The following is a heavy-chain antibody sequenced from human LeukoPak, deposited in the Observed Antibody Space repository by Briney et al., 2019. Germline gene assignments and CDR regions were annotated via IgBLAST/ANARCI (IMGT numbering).Heavy chain of an antibody. CDR2: IYHSGST. D-gene: IGHD3-22*01. V-gene: IGHV4-38-2*01. J-gene: IGHJ4*02. Sequence: QSSETLSLTCAVSGYSISSGYYWGWIRQPPGKGLEWIGSIYHSGSTYYNPSLKSRVTISVDTSKNQFSLKLSSVTAADTAVYYCARQGYYDSSGYCNYWGQGTLVTVSS. CDR1: GYSISSGYY. CDR3: ARQGYYDSSGYCNY.